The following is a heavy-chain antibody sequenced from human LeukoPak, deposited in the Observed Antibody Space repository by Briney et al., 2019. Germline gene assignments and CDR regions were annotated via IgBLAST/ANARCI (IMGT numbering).Heavy chain of an antibody. CDR3: ARGRVGIVVPGQGWFDP. Sequence: TPSETLSLTCAVYGGSFSGYYRSWIRQPPGKGLEWIGEINHSGSTNYNPSLKSRVTISVDTSKNQFSLKLSSVTAADTAVYYCARGRVGIVVPGQGWFDPWGQGTLVTVSS. V-gene: IGHV4-34*01. CDR2: INHSGST. CDR1: GGSFSGYY. J-gene: IGHJ5*02. D-gene: IGHD2-15*01.